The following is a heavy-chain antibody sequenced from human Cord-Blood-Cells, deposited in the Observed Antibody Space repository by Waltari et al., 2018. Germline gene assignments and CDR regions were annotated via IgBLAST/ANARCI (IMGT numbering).Heavy chain of an antibody. J-gene: IGHJ4*02. CDR1: GYTFTGYY. Sequence: QVQLVQSGAEVKKPGASVKVSCKASGYTFTGYYMHWVRQAPGQGLEWKGWIKPNSGGTNYAEKFQGWVTRTRETSISTGYMGLSGLRSDDTAVYYCARGLASPQYYFDYWGQGTRVTVSS. V-gene: IGHV1-2*04. CDR3: ARGLASPQYYFDY. D-gene: IGHD2-15*01. CDR2: IKPNSGGT.